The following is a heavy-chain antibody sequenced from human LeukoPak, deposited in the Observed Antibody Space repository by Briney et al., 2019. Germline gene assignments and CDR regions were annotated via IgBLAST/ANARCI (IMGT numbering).Heavy chain of an antibody. J-gene: IGHJ6*03. CDR3: ARDVRNRVGLNYYHQYMDV. V-gene: IGHV3-7*01. CDR1: RTTFIHYW. CDR2: INQDGSEK. D-gene: IGHD1-26*01. Sequence: PGGSLRLSCVASRTTFIHYWMSWVRQAPGKGLEWVANINQDGSEKYYVDSVKGRFIISRDNAENSVYLHMNSLRADDTAVYYCARDVRNRVGLNYYHQYMDVWGKGTTVTVSS.